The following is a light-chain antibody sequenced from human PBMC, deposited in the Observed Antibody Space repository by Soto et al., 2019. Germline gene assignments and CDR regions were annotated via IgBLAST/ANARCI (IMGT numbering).Light chain of an antibody. CDR2: GAS. J-gene: IGKJ5*01. Sequence: EIVLTQSPATLSLSPGERATLSCRASQSVANDLAWYQHKPGQAPRLLIYGASRRATGIPDRISGSGSGTDFTLSITRLEPEDFAVYYCHQYLDSPNTFGQGTRLEIK. CDR1: QSVAND. CDR3: HQYLDSPNT. V-gene: IGKV3-20*01.